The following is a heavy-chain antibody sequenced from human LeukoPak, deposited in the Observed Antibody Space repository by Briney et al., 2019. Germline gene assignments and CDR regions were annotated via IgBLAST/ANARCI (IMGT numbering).Heavy chain of an antibody. CDR1: GGTFSSYA. V-gene: IGHV1-69*04. J-gene: IGHJ5*02. Sequence: SVKVSCKASGGTFSSYAISWVRQAPGQGLEWMGRIIPILGIANYAQKFQGRVTITADKSTSTAYMEMSSLRSEDTAVYYCARSPYCGGDCYSANWFDPGGQGTLVTVSS. CDR2: IIPILGIA. D-gene: IGHD2-21*02. CDR3: ARSPYCGGDCYSANWFDP.